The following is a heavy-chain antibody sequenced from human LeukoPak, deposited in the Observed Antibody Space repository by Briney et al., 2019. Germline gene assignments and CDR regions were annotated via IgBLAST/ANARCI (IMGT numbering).Heavy chain of an antibody. Sequence: SETLSLTCTVSGGSISSGSYYWSWIRQPAGKGLEWIGRIYTSGSTNYNPSLKSRVTISVDTSKNQFSLKLSSVTAADTAVYYCARGGMDGDYDYWGQGTLVTVSS. V-gene: IGHV4-61*02. CDR3: ARGGMDGDYDY. D-gene: IGHD4-17*01. CDR1: GGSISSGSYY. J-gene: IGHJ4*02. CDR2: IYTSGST.